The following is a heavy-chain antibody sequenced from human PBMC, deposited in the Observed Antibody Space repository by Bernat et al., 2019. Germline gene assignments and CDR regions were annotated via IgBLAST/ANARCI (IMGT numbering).Heavy chain of an antibody. CDR3: ATRDEEYYDFWSGYQHRSDY. V-gene: IGHV3-30*03. Sequence: VQLVESGGGLVQPGGSLRLSCAASGFTFSSYEMNWVRQAPGKGLEWVAVISYDGSNKYYADSVKGRFTISRDNSKNTLYLQMNSLRAEDTAVYYCATRDEEYYDFWSGYQHRSDYWGQGTLVTVSS. CDR1: GFTFSSYE. J-gene: IGHJ4*02. D-gene: IGHD3-3*01. CDR2: ISYDGSNK.